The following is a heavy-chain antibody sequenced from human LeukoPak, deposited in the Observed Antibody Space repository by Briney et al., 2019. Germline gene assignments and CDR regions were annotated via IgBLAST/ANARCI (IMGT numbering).Heavy chain of an antibody. V-gene: IGHV3-30*02. CDR1: GFTFSSYG. J-gene: IGHJ4*02. CDR2: IRYEVSNK. CDR3: ATDAYSSSWYVSDPRFDY. Sequence: GRSLRLFYAASGFTFSSYGMHWVRQARAKGLEGVAFIRYEVSNKYYADSVNGRFTISRDNSKNTLYLQMNSLRAEDTAVYYCATDAYSSSWYVSDPRFDYWGQGTLVTVSS. D-gene: IGHD6-13*01.